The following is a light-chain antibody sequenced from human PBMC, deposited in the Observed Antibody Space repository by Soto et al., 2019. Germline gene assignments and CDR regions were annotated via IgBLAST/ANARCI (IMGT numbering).Light chain of an antibody. CDR1: SSDVGAYNY. CDR2: DVS. Sequence: QSALTQPASVSGAPGQSITISCTGTSSDVGAYNYVSWCQQHPGKAPKLMIHDVSNRPSGVSNRFSGSKSGNTASLTISGLQAEDEAAYYCTSYTSSSTWVFGGGTKLTVL. J-gene: IGLJ3*02. V-gene: IGLV2-14*01. CDR3: TSYTSSSTWV.